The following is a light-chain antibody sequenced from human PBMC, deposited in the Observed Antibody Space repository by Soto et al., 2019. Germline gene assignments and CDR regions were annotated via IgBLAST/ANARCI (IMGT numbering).Light chain of an antibody. V-gene: IGKV1-5*03. CDR2: KAS. CDR3: QQYNNYWT. J-gene: IGKJ1*01. CDR1: QSISDW. Sequence: DIQMTQSPSTLSASVGDRVTITCRASQSISDWLAGYQQRPGKAPKLLIYKASNLQSGVPSRFSGSGSGTEFSLTITSLQPDDFATYYCQQYNNYWTFGQGTKVENK.